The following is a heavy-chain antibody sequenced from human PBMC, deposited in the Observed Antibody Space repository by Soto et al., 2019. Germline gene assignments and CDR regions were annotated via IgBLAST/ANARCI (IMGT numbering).Heavy chain of an antibody. V-gene: IGHV1-2*04. D-gene: IGHD6-6*01. CDR3: AREVLDSSSWDYGMDV. Sequence: QVQLVQSGAEVKKPGDSVKVSCKASGYTFTGYHIHLGRQAPGQGLGWMGWINPNSGGTNYAQKFQGWVTMTRDTSISTAYMELSRLRSDDTAVYYCAREVLDSSSWDYGMDVWGQGTTVTVSS. CDR1: GYTFTGYH. J-gene: IGHJ6*02. CDR2: INPNSGGT.